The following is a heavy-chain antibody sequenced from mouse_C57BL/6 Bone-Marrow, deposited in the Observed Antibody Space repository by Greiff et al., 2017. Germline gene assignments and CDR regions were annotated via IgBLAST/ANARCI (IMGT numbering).Heavy chain of an antibody. CDR2: INPNNGGT. CDR3: ARQNGSSYVAWFAY. CDR1: GYTFTDYN. V-gene: IGHV1-18*01. Sequence: VQLQQSGPELVKPGASVKIPCKASGYTFTDYNMDWVKQSHGKSLEWIGDINPNNGGTIYNQKFKGKATLTVDKSSSTAYMELRSLTSEDTAVYYCARQNGSSYVAWFAYWGQGTLVTVSA. J-gene: IGHJ3*01. D-gene: IGHD1-1*01.